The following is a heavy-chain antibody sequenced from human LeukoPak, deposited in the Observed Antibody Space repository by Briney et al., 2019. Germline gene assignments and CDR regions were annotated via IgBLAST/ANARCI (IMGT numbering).Heavy chain of an antibody. Sequence: ASVKVSCKASGYTFTGYYMHWVRQAPGQGLEWVGWINPNSGGTNYAQKFQGRVTMTRDTSISTAYMELSRLRSDDTAVYYCARDQPYYYYMDVWGKGTTVTVSS. CDR2: INPNSGGT. D-gene: IGHD2-2*01. V-gene: IGHV1-2*02. J-gene: IGHJ6*03. CDR3: ARDQPYYYYMDV. CDR1: GYTFTGYY.